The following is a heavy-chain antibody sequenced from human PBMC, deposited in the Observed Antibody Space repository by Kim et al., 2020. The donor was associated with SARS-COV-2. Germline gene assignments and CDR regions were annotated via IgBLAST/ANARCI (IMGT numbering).Heavy chain of an antibody. D-gene: IGHD2-15*01. CDR1: GDSISSSGYY. CDR2: IYYSGTT. J-gene: IGHJ4*01. Sequence: SETQSLTCTVSGDSISSSGYYWGWIRQPPGKGLEWIGSIYYSGTTYYTPSLKSRVTISVDTSKNQFSLKLSSVAATDTAMYYCARRGCSSGNCWVNYWG. CDR3: ARRGCSSGNCWVNY. V-gene: IGHV4-39*01.